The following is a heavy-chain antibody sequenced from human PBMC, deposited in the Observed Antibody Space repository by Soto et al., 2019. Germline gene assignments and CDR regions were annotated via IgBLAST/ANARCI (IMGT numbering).Heavy chain of an antibody. V-gene: IGHV4-30-4*08. Sequence: PSETLSLTCTVSGGSISSGGYYWTWIRQPPGTGLEWIGEINHSGSTNYNPSLKSRVTISVDTSKNQFSLKLTSVTAADAAVYYCATMGATAGSYYFEYWGQGALVTVSS. CDR2: INHSGST. CDR3: ATMGATAGSYYFEY. J-gene: IGHJ4*02. D-gene: IGHD1-26*01. CDR1: GGSISSGGYY.